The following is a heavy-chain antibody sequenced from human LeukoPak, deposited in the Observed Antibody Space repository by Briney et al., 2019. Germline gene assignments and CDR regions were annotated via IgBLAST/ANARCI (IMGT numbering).Heavy chain of an antibody. Sequence: SETLSLTCTVSGGSISISIYYWGWIRQPPGKGLEWIGSIYYSGSTYYNPSLKSRVTISVDTSKNQFSLKLSSVTAADTAVYYCARHKDYYYSYMDVWGKGTTVTISS. J-gene: IGHJ6*03. CDR2: IYYSGST. CDR1: GGSISISIYY. V-gene: IGHV4-39*01. CDR3: ARHKDYYYSYMDV.